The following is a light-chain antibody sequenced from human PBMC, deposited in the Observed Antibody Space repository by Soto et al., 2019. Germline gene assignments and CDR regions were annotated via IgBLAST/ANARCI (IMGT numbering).Light chain of an antibody. CDR3: QQSYNIWT. J-gene: IGKJ1*01. V-gene: IGKV1-39*01. CDR1: QSISNY. CDR2: ATY. Sequence: DIQMTQSPSSLSASLGDRVTITCRASQSISNYLNWYQQKPGKAPRLLISATYKLQNGVPSRFSGSGSGTDFTLTITNLQPEDFATYYCQQSYNIWTFGQGTKVDI.